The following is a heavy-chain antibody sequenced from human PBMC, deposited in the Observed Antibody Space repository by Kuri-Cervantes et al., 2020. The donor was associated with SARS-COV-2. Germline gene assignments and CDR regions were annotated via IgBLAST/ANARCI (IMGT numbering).Heavy chain of an antibody. Sequence: ASVKVSCKASGYTLTDYYMHWVRQAPGQGPERMGWINPDGGTNSAQKFQGRVTMTRDTSTSTVRMELSRLRFDDTAVFYCARNRRTGGYSFGFDLWGQGTLVTVSS. V-gene: IGHV1-2*02. D-gene: IGHD5-18*01. CDR1: GYTLTDYY. CDR3: ARNRRTGGYSFGFDL. J-gene: IGHJ4*02. CDR2: INPDGGT.